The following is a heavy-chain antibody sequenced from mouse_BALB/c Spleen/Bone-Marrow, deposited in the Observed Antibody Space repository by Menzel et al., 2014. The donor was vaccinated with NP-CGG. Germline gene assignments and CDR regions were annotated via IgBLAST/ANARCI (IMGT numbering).Heavy chain of an antibody. D-gene: IGHD3-3*01. CDR2: IYPGNSDT. Sequence: DVQLQESGTVLARPGASVKMSCKASGYTFTSYWMHWVKQGPGQGLEWIGAIYPGNSDTSYNQKFKGKAKLTAVTSTSTAYMELSSLTNEDSAVYYCTRSWDRYYFDYWGQGTTLTVSS. CDR3: TRSWDRYYFDY. V-gene: IGHV1-5*01. CDR1: GYTFTSYW. J-gene: IGHJ2*01.